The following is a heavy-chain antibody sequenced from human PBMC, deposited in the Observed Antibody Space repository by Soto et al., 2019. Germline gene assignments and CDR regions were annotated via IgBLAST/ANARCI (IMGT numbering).Heavy chain of an antibody. D-gene: IGHD6-19*01. V-gene: IGHV1-8*02. CDR2: MNRDSGDT. CDR3: ARALAVRDTFDL. Sequence: QEQLVQSGAEVRKPGASVKVSCKASGYTFSNFDINWVRQATGQGLEWVGWMNRDSGDTDYSPRFQGRVSMTRDISISTAYMDLSSLGSEDTAVYYCARALAVRDTFDLWGQGTMVSVSS. CDR1: GYTFSNFD. J-gene: IGHJ3*01.